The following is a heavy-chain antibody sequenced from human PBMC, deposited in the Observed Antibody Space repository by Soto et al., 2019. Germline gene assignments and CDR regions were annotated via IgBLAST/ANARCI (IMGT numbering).Heavy chain of an antibody. Sequence: QLQLQESGPGLVKPSETLSLTCTVSGGSISSSSYYWGWIRQPPEKGLEWIGSIYYSGSTYYNPSLKSRVTISVDTSKNQFSLKLSSVTAADTAVYYCARQTSARVLLNWYFDLWGRGTLVTVSS. CDR2: IYYSGST. CDR3: ARQTSARVLLNWYFDL. J-gene: IGHJ2*01. V-gene: IGHV4-39*01. D-gene: IGHD2-8*01. CDR1: GGSISSSSYY.